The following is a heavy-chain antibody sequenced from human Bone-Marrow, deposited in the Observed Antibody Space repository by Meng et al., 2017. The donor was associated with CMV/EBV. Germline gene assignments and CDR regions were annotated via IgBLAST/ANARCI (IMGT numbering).Heavy chain of an antibody. CDR1: GFSFDDYT. Sequence: GESLKISCAASGFSFDDYTMHWVRQVPGKGLEWVSAISGSGGSTYYADSVKGRFTISRDNSKNTLYLQMNSLGAEDTAVYYCAKGRYYDSSGSLGSDYWGQGTLVTVSS. V-gene: IGHV3-23*01. CDR3: AKGRYYDSSGSLGSDY. D-gene: IGHD3-22*01. CDR2: ISGSGGST. J-gene: IGHJ4*01.